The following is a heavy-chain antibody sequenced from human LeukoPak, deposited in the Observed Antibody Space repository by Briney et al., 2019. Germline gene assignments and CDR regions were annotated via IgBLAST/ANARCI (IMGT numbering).Heavy chain of an antibody. J-gene: IGHJ4*02. CDR3: ARRKGCSGGSCYGDTFDY. Sequence: SETLSLTCTISGGSISTYYWSWIRQPAGKGLEWIGRIYTSGSTNYNPSLKSRVTMSVDTSKNQFSLNLSSVTAADTAVYYCARRKGCSGGSCYGDTFDYWGQGTLVTVSS. CDR1: GGSISTYY. CDR2: IYTSGST. V-gene: IGHV4-4*07. D-gene: IGHD2-15*01.